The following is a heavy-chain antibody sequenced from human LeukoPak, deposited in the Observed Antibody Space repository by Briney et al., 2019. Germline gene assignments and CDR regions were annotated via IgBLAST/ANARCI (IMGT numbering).Heavy chain of an antibody. Sequence: PSETLSLTCTVSGGSISSYYWNWIRQPPGRGLDWIGYIYYSGSTNYNPSLKSRVTISVDTSKNQFSLKLSSVTAADTAVYYCARDESSGSNWFDPWGQGTLVTVSS. CDR2: IYYSGST. CDR3: ARDESSGSNWFDP. V-gene: IGHV4-59*01. J-gene: IGHJ5*02. D-gene: IGHD3-22*01. CDR1: GGSISSYY.